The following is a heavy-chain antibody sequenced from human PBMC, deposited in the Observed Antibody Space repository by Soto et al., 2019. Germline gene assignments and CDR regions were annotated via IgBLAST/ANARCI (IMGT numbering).Heavy chain of an antibody. CDR3: NTGWLLFHDAFDI. CDR2: IKSKTDGGTT. J-gene: IGHJ3*02. V-gene: IGHV3-15*01. CDR1: GFTFSNAW. Sequence: EVQLVESGGGLVKPGGSLRLSCAASGFTFSNAWMSWVRQAPGKGLEWVGRIKSKTDGGTTDYAAPVKGRFTISRDDSKNTLYLQMNSLKTEDTAVYYGNTGWLLFHDAFDIWGQGTMVTVSS. D-gene: IGHD3-3*01.